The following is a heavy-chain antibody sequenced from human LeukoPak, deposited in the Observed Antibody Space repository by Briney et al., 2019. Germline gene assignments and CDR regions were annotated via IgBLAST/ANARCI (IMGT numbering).Heavy chain of an antibody. J-gene: IGHJ3*01. CDR1: GASINGYF. Sequence: PSETLSLTCSVSGASINGYFWNWVRQTPEKRLEWIGYASHTGATTSNPTLKSRVSITIDTSKSQISLTMTSVTAADSALYYCARDRRGSFYTFDLWGPGTIVSVS. CDR3: ARDRRGSFYTFDL. V-gene: IGHV4-59*01. D-gene: IGHD1-26*01. CDR2: ASHTGAT.